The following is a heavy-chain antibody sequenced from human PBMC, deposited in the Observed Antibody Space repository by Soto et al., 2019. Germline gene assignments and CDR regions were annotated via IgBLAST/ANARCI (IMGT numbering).Heavy chain of an antibody. D-gene: IGHD3-9*01. CDR2: IYYSGST. V-gene: IGHV4-31*03. CDR3: ARVHYDILTGYLLDP. J-gene: IGHJ5*02. Sequence: QVQLQESGPGLVKPSQTLSLTCTVSGGSISSGGYYWSWIRQHPGKGLEWIGYIYYSGSTYYNPSLKGRVTISVDTSKNQFSLKLSSVTAADTAVYYCARVHYDILTGYLLDPWGQGTLVTVSS. CDR1: GGSISSGGYY.